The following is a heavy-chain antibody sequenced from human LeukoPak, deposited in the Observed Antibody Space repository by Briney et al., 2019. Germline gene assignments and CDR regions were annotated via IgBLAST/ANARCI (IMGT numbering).Heavy chain of an antibody. CDR1: AFAFSSYA. V-gene: IGHV3-30-3*01. CDR2: IQYDGSDK. J-gene: IGHJ4*02. Sequence: GGSLRLSCAASAFAFSSYAMHRVRQAPGKGLEWVAIIQYDGSDKFYGDSVKGRFTISRDNSKNTLYLQMNNLGAEDTAVYYCARDPKRFCTGGSCYVDSWGQGTLVTVSS. D-gene: IGHD2-8*02. CDR3: ARDPKRFCTGGSCYVDS.